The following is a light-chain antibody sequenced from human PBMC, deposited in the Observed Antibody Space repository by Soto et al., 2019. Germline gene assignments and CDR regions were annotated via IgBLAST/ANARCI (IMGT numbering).Light chain of an antibody. V-gene: IGLV1-40*01. Sequence: QTVVTQPPSLSGAPGQWVTISCTGSSSNIVTDYDVHWYQHLPGTAPKLLIYGNTNRPSGIPDRFSASKSGTSASLAITGLQPEDEAYYYCLSYDSSLSASLFGGGTKLTV. CDR2: GNT. J-gene: IGLJ3*02. CDR1: SSNIVTDYD. CDR3: LSYDSSLSASL.